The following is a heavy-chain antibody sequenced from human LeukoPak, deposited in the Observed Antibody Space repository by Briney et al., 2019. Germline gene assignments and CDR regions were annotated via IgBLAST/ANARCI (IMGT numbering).Heavy chain of an antibody. D-gene: IGHD1-1*01. J-gene: IGHJ4*03. CDR3: ARGPTISETGYFDF. CDR1: AGSFSRYY. V-gene: IGHV4-34*01. Sequence: SETLSLTCAVYAGSFSRYYWRWVRQSPGKGLEWIAEIEHRGDTNYNPSVKSRVTISVDTSKNQFSLKVRSLSAADTAVYYCARGPTISETGYFDFWGQGTLVTVSS. CDR2: IEHRGDT.